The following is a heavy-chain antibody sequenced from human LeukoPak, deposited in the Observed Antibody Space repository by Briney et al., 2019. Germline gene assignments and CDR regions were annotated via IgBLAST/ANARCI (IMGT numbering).Heavy chain of an antibody. D-gene: IGHD3-3*01. CDR1: GGSFSGYY. J-gene: IGHJ5*02. Sequence: SETLSLTCAVYGGSFSGYYWSWIRQPPGKGLEWIGEINHSGSTNYNPSLKSRVTISVDTSKNQFSLRLSSVTAADTAVYYCASTIFGGNWFDPWGQGTLVTVSS. V-gene: IGHV4-34*01. CDR3: ASTIFGGNWFDP. CDR2: INHSGST.